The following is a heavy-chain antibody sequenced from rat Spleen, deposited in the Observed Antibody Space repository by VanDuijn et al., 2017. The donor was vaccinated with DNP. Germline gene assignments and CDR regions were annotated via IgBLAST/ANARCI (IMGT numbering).Heavy chain of an antibody. V-gene: IGHV5-7*01. J-gene: IGHJ4*01. CDR2: IIFDGSPT. Sequence: EVQLVESGGGLVQPGRSLKLSCAASGFSFSKHDMAWVRQAPKKGLEWVTTIIFDGSPTYYRDSVKGRFTMSRDNAKSTLYLQMNSLRSEDMATYYCARQDYAMDAWGQGTSVTVSS. CDR1: GFSFSKHD. CDR3: ARQDYAMDA.